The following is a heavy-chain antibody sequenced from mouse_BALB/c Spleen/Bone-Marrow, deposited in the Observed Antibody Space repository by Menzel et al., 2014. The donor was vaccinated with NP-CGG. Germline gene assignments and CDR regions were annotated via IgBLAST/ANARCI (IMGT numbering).Heavy chain of an antibody. V-gene: IGHV1-26*01. CDR2: INPYNGGT. J-gene: IGHJ3*01. D-gene: IGHD2-4*01. CDR1: GYSFTGYT. Sequence: EVKLVESGPEVAKPGASMKMSCKASGYSFTGYTMNWVKQSHEKNLEWIGLINPYNGGTHYNQKFKGKATLTVDKSSSTAYMGLLSLTSEDSAVYYCAREGDYDYAWFAYWGQGTLITVSA. CDR3: AREGDYDYAWFAY.